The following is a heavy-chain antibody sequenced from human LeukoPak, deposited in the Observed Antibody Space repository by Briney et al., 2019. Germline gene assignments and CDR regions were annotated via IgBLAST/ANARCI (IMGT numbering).Heavy chain of an antibody. D-gene: IGHD3-10*01. CDR2: IYYSGST. J-gene: IGHJ5*02. Sequence: SETLSLTCTVSGGSISSSSYYWGWIRQPPGKGLEWIGSIYYSGSTYYNPSLKSRVTISVDTSKNQFSLKLSSVTAADTAVYYCARRRITMVRGVIRNNWFDPWGQGTLVTVSS. CDR1: GGSISSSSYY. V-gene: IGHV4-39*01. CDR3: ARRRITMVRGVIRNNWFDP.